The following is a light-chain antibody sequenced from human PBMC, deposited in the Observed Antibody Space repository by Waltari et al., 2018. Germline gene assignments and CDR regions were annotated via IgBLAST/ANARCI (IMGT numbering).Light chain of an antibody. V-gene: IGKV3-15*01. CDR3: QQYNRWPPIT. Sequence: VVLTQSPATLSVSPGESAIISCRASQSVSSNLAWYQQKPGQAPRLLIYDASTRATSIPAKFRGSGSGTEFTLTINSLQSEDSATYYCQQYNRWPPITFGQGTRLEI. CDR1: QSVSSN. CDR2: DAS. J-gene: IGKJ5*01.